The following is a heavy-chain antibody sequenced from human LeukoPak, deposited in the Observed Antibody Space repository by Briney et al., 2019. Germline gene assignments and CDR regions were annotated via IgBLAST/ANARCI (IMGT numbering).Heavy chain of an antibody. D-gene: IGHD3-22*01. V-gene: IGHV4-39*07. J-gene: IGHJ4*02. Sequence: PSETLSLTCTVSGGSISSSSYYWGWIRQPPGKGLEWIGSICYSGSTYYNPSLKSRVTISVDTSKNQFSLKLSSVTAADTAVYYCARVATYYYDSSGYYYYFDYWGQGTLVTVSS. CDR1: GGSISSSSYY. CDR2: ICYSGST. CDR3: ARVATYYYDSSGYYYYFDY.